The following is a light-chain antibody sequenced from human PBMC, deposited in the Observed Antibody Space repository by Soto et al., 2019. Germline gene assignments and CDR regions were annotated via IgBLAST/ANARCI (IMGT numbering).Light chain of an antibody. V-gene: IGLV2-14*01. J-gene: IGLJ2*01. Sequence: QSALTQPASVSGSPGQSITISCTGTSNDVGGYNFVSWYQQHPGKAPKLMIYEVSNRPSGVSNRFSGSKSGNTASLTISGLQAEDEADYYCSSYTSDSTRVFGGGTKLTVL. CDR2: EVS. CDR3: SSYTSDSTRV. CDR1: SNDVGGYNF.